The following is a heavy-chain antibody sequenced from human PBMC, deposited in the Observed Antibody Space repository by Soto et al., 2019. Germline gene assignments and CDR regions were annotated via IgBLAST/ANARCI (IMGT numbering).Heavy chain of an antibody. CDR3: ARGPITGTTIDY. D-gene: IGHD1-7*01. J-gene: IGHJ4*02. CDR1: GYTFTSYD. V-gene: IGHV1-8*01. Sequence: ASVKVSCKASGYTFTSYDINWVRQATGQGLEWMGWMNPNSGNTGYAQKFQGRVTMTRNTSISTAYMELSSLRSEDTAVYYCARGPITGTTIDYWGQGTLVTVSS. CDR2: MNPNSGNT.